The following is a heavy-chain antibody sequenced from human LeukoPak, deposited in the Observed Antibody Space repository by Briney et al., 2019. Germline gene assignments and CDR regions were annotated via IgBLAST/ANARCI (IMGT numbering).Heavy chain of an antibody. CDR1: GGSISSSSYY. J-gene: IGHJ5*02. Sequence: SETLSLTCTVSGGSISSSSYYWGWIRQPPGKGLEWIGSNYYSGNTNYNPSLKSRVNISVDTFKNEFSLKLISVTAADTAVYYCARHSCWRCNLFDPWGQGTLVTVSS. CDR3: ARHSCWRCNLFDP. CDR2: NYYSGNT. V-gene: IGHV4-39*01.